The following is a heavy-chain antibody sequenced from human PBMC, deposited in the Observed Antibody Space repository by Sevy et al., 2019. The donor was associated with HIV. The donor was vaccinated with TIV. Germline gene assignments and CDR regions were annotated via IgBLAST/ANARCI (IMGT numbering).Heavy chain of an antibody. J-gene: IGHJ4*01. CDR2: ISFDGSDK. V-gene: IGHV3-30*03. D-gene: IGHD6-19*01. CDR1: GFSFSTHG. CDR3: ARDAGYSTVWYPGX. Sequence: GGSLRLSCAASGFSFSTHGMHWVRQAPGKGLEWVAVISFDGSDKYYSESVKGRFTISRDNSKNTLLLQMSSLRAEDTTVYYCARDAGYSTVWYPGXWGXGTLVTVSS.